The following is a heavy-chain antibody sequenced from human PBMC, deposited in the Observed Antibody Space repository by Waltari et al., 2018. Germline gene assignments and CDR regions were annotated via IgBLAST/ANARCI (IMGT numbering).Heavy chain of an antibody. D-gene: IGHD3-9*01. Sequence: EVQLVESGGGLVQPGRSLRLSCAASGSTFDDYAMHWVRQAPGKGLEWISGISWNSGSIGYADSGKGRFTISRDKAKNSLYLQMNSLRAEDTALYYCAKDNWLSTRYFDYWGQGTLVTVSS. CDR2: ISWNSGSI. CDR3: AKDNWLSTRYFDY. V-gene: IGHV3-9*01. J-gene: IGHJ4*02. CDR1: GSTFDDYA.